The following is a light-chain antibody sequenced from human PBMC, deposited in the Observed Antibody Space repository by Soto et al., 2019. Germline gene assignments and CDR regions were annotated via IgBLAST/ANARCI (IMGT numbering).Light chain of an antibody. V-gene: IGKV2-28*01. CDR3: MQALPSPLT. Sequence: DIVLTQAPLSLPVTPGEPASSSCRSSQSLLHSTGNHSLDWYLQNPGQSPQLLIYLGSNRASGVPDRFSGGGSGTDFTLKISRVEAEDVGVYYCMQALPSPLTFGHGTKLDIK. CDR1: QSLLHSTGNHS. CDR2: LGS. J-gene: IGKJ2*01.